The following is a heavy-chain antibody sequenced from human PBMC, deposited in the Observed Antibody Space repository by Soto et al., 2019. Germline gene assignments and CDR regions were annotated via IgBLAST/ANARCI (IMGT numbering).Heavy chain of an antibody. D-gene: IGHD6-13*01. Sequence: SETLSLTCTVSGDSISSNYWSWIRQPPGKGLEWVGYVYSSGSTKYNPSLKSRVTISVDTPKNQFSLKLSSVTAADTAVYYCARARSAAGYNSFDASGQGTLVT. J-gene: IGHJ5*02. CDR3: ARARSAAGYNSFDA. V-gene: IGHV4-59*01. CDR1: GDSISSNY. CDR2: VYSSGST.